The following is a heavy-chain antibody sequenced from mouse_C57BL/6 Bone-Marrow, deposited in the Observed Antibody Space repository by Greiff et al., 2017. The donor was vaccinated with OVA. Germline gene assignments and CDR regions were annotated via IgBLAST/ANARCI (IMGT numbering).Heavy chain of an antibody. CDR3: TTTVSIYYDDY. Sequence: EVKLKESGAELVRPGASVKLSCTASGFNIKDDYMHWVKQRPEQGLEWIGWIDPENGDTEYASKFQGKATITADTSSNTAYLQLSSLTSEDTAVYYCTTTVSIYYDDYWGQGTTLTVSS. V-gene: IGHV14-4*01. CDR2: IDPENGDT. J-gene: IGHJ2*01. CDR1: GFNIKDDY. D-gene: IGHD2-4*01.